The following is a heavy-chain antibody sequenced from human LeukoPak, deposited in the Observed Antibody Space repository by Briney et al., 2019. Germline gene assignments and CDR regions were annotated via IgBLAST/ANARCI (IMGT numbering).Heavy chain of an antibody. CDR1: RFPFSIYE. Sequence: GGSLRLSCVVSRFPFSIYEMNWVRQAPGKGLEWVSNIHSSGTVKYYSDSVKGRFSISRDDAKSSPYLQMNSLRVEDTAVYYCALLAVASDFDYWGQGALVTVSS. D-gene: IGHD6-19*01. J-gene: IGHJ4*02. V-gene: IGHV3-48*03. CDR3: ALLAVASDFDY. CDR2: IHSSGTVK.